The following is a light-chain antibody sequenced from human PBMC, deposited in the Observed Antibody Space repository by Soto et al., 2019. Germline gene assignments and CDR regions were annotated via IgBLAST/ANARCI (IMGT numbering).Light chain of an antibody. Sequence: VIWMTQSPSLLSASTGDSVTISCRMSQGISSYLAWYQQKPGKAPELLIYAASTFQSWVPSRLSCSGSGTDFNITISTPQSQDIATFYCQQYYNFPRTFGEGTKLEIK. V-gene: IGKV1D-8*03. CDR1: QGISSY. J-gene: IGKJ2*01. CDR3: QQYYNFPRT. CDR2: AAS.